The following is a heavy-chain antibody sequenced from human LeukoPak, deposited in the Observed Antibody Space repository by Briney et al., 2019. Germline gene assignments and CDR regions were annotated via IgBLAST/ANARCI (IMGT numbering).Heavy chain of an antibody. Sequence: ASVKVSCKASGYTFTSYGISWVRQAPGQGLEWMGWISAYNGNTNYAQKLQGRVTMTTDTSTSTAYMELRSLRSDDTAVYYCAREKRGYSYGCLDYWGQGTLVTVSS. V-gene: IGHV1-18*04. J-gene: IGHJ4*02. CDR1: GYTFTSYG. CDR3: AREKRGYSYGCLDY. CDR2: ISAYNGNT. D-gene: IGHD5-18*01.